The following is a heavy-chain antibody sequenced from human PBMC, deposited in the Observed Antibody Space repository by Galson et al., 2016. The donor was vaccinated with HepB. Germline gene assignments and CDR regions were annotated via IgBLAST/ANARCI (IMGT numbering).Heavy chain of an antibody. CDR2: ISGSGGST. CDR1: GLTFSTYA. Sequence: SLRLSCAASGLTFSTYAMSWVRQAPGKGLEWVSVISGSGGSTYYADSVKGRFTISRDNSKNTLYLQMNSLRAEDTATYYCVVVPGAIVWFDPRGQGTLVTVSS. V-gene: IGHV3-23*01. D-gene: IGHD2-2*01. J-gene: IGHJ5*02. CDR3: VVVPGAIVWFDP.